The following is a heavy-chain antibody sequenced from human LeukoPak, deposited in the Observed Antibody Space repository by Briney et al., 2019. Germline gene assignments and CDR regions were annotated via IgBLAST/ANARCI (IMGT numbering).Heavy chain of an antibody. Sequence: SETLSLTCAVYGGSFSGYYWSWIRQPPGKGLEWIGEVTHTGTTNYNPSLKSRVTMSVGTSKNQFSLKLNSVTAADTAVYYCARHRGYTYGDYWGQGTLVTVSS. CDR3: ARHRGYTYGDY. J-gene: IGHJ4*02. CDR1: GGSFSGYY. D-gene: IGHD5-18*01. CDR2: VTHTGTT. V-gene: IGHV4-34*01.